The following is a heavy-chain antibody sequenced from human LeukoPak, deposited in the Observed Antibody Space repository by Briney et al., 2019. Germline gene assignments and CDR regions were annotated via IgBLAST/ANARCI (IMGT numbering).Heavy chain of an antibody. CDR1: GFIVRNYY. CDR2: IYSGGST. Sequence: GGSLRLSCAASGFIVRNYYLSWVRQAPGKGLEWVSVIYSGGSTYYADSVKGRFTISRDSSKNTLFPQMNRLRPEDAAVYYCAKAPVTTCRGAFCYPFDYWGLGTLVTVSS. J-gene: IGHJ4*02. D-gene: IGHD2-15*01. CDR3: AKAPVTTCRGAFCYPFDY. V-gene: IGHV3-53*01.